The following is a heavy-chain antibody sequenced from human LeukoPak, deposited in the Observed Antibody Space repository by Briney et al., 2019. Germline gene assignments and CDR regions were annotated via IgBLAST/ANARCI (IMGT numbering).Heavy chain of an antibody. CDR2: IYHSGST. CDR1: GGSISSGAYY. CDR3: ARARDYYDSSGRRDAFDI. D-gene: IGHD3-22*01. V-gene: IGHV4-31*03. J-gene: IGHJ3*02. Sequence: SQTLSLTCTVSGGSISSGAYYWSWIRQHPGKGLEWIGYIYHSGSTYYNPPLKSRLTISVEMSKNQLSLKPSSVTAADTAVYYCARARDYYDSSGRRDAFDIWGQGTMVTVSS.